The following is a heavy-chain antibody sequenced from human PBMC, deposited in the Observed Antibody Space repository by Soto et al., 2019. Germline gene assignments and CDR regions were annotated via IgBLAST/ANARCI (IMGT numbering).Heavy chain of an antibody. D-gene: IGHD3-9*01. J-gene: IGHJ6*02. CDR3: ARQVSNAAYVYFAMDF. V-gene: IGHV5-51*01. Sequence: GESRKISCKGSEYRFNNYWIGWVRQMPGKGLEWIGMIYPGDSDTTYSPSFEGQVTMSVDKSISTAYLQWSSLKASDSATYYCARQVSNAAYVYFAMDFWGQGTTVTVSS. CDR2: IYPGDSDT. CDR1: EYRFNNYW.